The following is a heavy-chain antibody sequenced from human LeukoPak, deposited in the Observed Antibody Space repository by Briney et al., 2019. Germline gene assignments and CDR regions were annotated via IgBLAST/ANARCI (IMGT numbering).Heavy chain of an antibody. CDR2: ISGSGTSYI. V-gene: IGHV3-21*01. J-gene: IGHJ4*02. Sequence: GGPLRLSCAASGFTFSSYSMNWVRQAPGKGLEWVSSISGSGTSYIYYADSVKGRFTISRDNAKNSLFLQMNSLRAEDTAVYYCARDRDQLDYWGQGTLVTVSS. CDR3: ARDRDQLDY. D-gene: IGHD2-2*01. CDR1: GFTFSSYS.